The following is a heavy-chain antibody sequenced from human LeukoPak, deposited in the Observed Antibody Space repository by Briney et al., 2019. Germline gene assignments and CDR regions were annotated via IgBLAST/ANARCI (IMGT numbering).Heavy chain of an antibody. CDR2: ISSIGSTI. V-gene: IGHV3-11*04. D-gene: IGHD3-22*01. CDR3: ARDTYYYDSSGYYPTRNLDY. CDR1: GFTFSDYY. J-gene: IGHJ4*02. Sequence: GGSLRLSCAASGFTFSDYYMSWIRQAPGKGLEWVSYISSIGSTIYYADSVKGRFTISRDNAKNSLYLQMNSLRAEDTAVYYCARDTYYYDSSGYYPTRNLDYWGQGTLVTVSS.